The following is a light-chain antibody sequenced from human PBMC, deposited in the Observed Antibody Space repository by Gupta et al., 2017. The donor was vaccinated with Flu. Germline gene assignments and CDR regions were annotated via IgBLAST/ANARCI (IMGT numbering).Light chain of an antibody. CDR2: DGY. Sequence: SALTQPRSVSGSPGQSVAISCTGTSSDVGAYNYVSWYQQHPGKLPKFIIYDGYTGPPGGFYGSTGATSGTTATLTIPGREADDDYYYHCDSSGAASVFGGGTKLTVL. CDR1: SSDVGAYNY. V-gene: IGLV2-11*01. CDR3: DSSGAASV. J-gene: IGLJ2*01.